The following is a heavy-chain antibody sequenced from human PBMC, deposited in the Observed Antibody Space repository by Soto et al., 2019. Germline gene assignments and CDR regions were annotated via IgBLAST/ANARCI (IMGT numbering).Heavy chain of an antibody. CDR2: MNPNSGNT. CDR1: GYTFTSYD. V-gene: IGHV1-8*01. Sequence: QVQLVQSGAEVKKPGASVKVSCKASGYTFTSYDINWVRQATGQGLEWMGWMNPNSGNTGYAQKFQGRVTMTRNTSIITDYMELSSLRSEDTAVYYCARIAYYDFWSGYLELAGYYYYYMDVWGKGTTVTVSS. J-gene: IGHJ6*03. CDR3: ARIAYYDFWSGYLELAGYYYYYMDV. D-gene: IGHD3-3*01.